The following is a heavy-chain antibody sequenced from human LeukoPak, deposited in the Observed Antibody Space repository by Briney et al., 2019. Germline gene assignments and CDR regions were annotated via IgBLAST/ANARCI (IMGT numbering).Heavy chain of an antibody. CDR1: GGSFSGYY. V-gene: IGHV4-34*01. Sequence: SETLSLTCAVCGGSFSGYYWSWIRQPPGKGLEWIGEVNHSGSTNYNPSLKSQVTISVDTSKNQFSPKLSSVTAADTAVYYCARSEGDCSSTSCYNYWGQGTLVTVSS. D-gene: IGHD2-2*02. CDR3: ARSEGDCSSTSCYNY. J-gene: IGHJ4*02. CDR2: VNHSGST.